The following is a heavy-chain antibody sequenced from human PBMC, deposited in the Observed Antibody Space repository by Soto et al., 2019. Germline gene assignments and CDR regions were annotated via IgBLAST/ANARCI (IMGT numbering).Heavy chain of an antibody. CDR1: SGSISSSNW. D-gene: IGHD4-17*01. J-gene: IGHJ4*02. CDR3: AAGVYGDYGYFDY. Sequence: PSETLSLTCAVSSGSISSSNWWSWVRQPPGKGLEWIGEIYHSGSTNYNPSLKSRDTISVDKSKNQFSLKLSSVTAADTTVYYWAAGVYGDYGYFDYWGQGTLVTVSS. V-gene: IGHV4-4*02. CDR2: IYHSGST.